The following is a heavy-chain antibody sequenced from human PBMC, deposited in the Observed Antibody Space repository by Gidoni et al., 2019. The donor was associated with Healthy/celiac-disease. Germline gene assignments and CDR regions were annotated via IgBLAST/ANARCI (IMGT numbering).Heavy chain of an antibody. D-gene: IGHD2-15*01. J-gene: IGHJ4*02. CDR3: AREKGVAAIGFFDY. V-gene: IGHV4-59*01. CDR1: GGSISSYY. CDR2: IYYSGST. Sequence: QVQLQVSVPGLVKPSETLSLTCTVSGGSISSYYWSWIRQPPGKGLEWIGDIYYSGSTNYNPSLKSRVTISVDTSKNQFSLKLSSVTAADTAVYYCAREKGVAAIGFFDYWGQGTLVTVSS.